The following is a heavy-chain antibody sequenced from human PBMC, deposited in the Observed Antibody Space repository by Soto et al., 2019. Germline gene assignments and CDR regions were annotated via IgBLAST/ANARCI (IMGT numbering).Heavy chain of an antibody. CDR2: IYSSGST. Sequence: SETLSLTCTVSGGSISSYYWSWIRQPPGKGLEWIGYIYSSGSTNYTPSLKSRVTISVDTSKNQFSLRLSSVTAADTAVYYCARHPAVTGTAAYFDYWGQGTLVTVSS. J-gene: IGHJ4*02. D-gene: IGHD6-19*01. CDR1: GGSISSYY. CDR3: ARHPAVTGTAAYFDY. V-gene: IGHV4-59*08.